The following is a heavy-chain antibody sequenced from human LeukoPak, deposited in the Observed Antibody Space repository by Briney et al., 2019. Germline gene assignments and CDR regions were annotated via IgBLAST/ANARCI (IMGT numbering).Heavy chain of an antibody. V-gene: IGHV4-59*12. D-gene: IGHD3-9*01. J-gene: IGHJ4*02. CDR1: GGSISSYY. CDR3: AREWDDILTGYYYFDY. Sequence: SETLSLTCTVSGGSISSYYWSWIRQPPGKGLEWIGYIYYSGGTNYNPSLKSRVTISVDTSKNQFSLKLSSVTAADTAVYYCAREWDDILTGYYYFDYWGQGTLVTVSS. CDR2: IYYSGGT.